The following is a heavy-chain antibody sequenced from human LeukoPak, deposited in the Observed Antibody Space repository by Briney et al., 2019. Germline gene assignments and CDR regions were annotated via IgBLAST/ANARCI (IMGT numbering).Heavy chain of an antibody. D-gene: IGHD6-13*01. J-gene: IGHJ4*02. CDR1: GFTLNNYA. V-gene: IGHV3-23*01. CDR2: LSASGTST. CDR3: AKAYTSSLKGYFDH. Sequence: QPGGSLRLSCAASGFTLNNYAMNWVRQAPGKGLEWISGLSASGTSTYYADSVKGRFTISRDNSKNTLYLQMNSLRAEDAAIYYCAKAYTSSLKGYFDHWGQGTLVTASS.